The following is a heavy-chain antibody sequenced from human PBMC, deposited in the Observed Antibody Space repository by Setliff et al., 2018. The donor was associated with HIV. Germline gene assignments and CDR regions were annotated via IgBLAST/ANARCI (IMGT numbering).Heavy chain of an antibody. Sequence: SETLSLTCTVSGASMRGHYWNWIRQPPGKGLEWIGYVYDSGSTNYNPSLKSRVTMSVDTSKNQFSLKLSSVTAADTAVYYCARVIAAAGFYYYYYMDVWGKGTTVTVSS. CDR2: VYDSGST. CDR1: GASMRGHY. D-gene: IGHD6-13*01. J-gene: IGHJ6*03. CDR3: ARVIAAAGFYYYYYMDV. V-gene: IGHV4-59*11.